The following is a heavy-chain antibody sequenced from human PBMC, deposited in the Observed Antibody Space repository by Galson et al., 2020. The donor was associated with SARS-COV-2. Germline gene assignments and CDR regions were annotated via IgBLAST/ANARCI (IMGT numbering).Heavy chain of an antibody. D-gene: IGHD3-9*01. V-gene: IGHV3-33*04. CDR3: ARTRSLYYDILTGYQAGYYYYGMDV. Sequence: SLTIPCAASGFTFSSYGMQWVSQAPGKGPEREAAIWYDGNHKYYAASVTGRLTISRNNSKNTLYLQMNSLRAEDTAVYYCARTRSLYYDILTGYQAGYYYYGMDVWGQGTTVTVSS. CDR1: GFTFSSYG. J-gene: IGHJ6*02. CDR2: IWYDGNHK.